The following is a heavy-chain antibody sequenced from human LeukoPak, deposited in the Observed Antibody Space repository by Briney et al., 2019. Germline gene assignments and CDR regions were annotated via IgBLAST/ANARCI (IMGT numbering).Heavy chain of an antibody. CDR2: INHSGST. J-gene: IGHJ4*02. V-gene: IGHV4-34*01. CDR1: GGSFSGYY. CDR3: ARGNQGWRGIAQI. D-gene: IGHD6-13*01. Sequence: PSETLSLTCAVYGGSFSGYYWSWIRQPPGKGLEWIGEINHSGSTNYNSSLKSRVTISVDTSKNQFSLKLSSVTAADTAVYYCARGNQGWRGIAQIWGQGTLVTVSS.